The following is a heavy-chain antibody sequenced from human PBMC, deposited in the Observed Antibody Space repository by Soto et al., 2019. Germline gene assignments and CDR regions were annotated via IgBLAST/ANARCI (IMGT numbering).Heavy chain of an antibody. D-gene: IGHD3-3*01. V-gene: IGHV4-30-4*08. CDR3: ASHLRFLEWLYY. J-gene: IGHJ4*02. CDR2: IYYSGST. CDR1: GGSISSSDYY. Sequence: SETLSLTCTVSGGSISSSDYYWSWIRQPPGKGLEWIGYIYYSGSTYYNPSLKSRVTISVDTSKNQFSLKLSSVTAADTAVYYCASHLRFLEWLYYWGQGTLVTVSS.